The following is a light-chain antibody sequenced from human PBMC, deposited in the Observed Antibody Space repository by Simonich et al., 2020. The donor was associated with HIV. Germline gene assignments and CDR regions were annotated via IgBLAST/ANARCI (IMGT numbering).Light chain of an antibody. J-gene: IGKJ3*01. CDR2: GAS. CDR1: QIVSSSY. CDR3: QQYGSSSLFT. Sequence: EIVLTQFPCTLSLSPGERATLSCRASQIVSSSYLAWYQQKPGQAPRLLIYGASSRATGIPDRFSGSWSGTDFTLTISRLEPEDFAVYYCQQYGSSSLFTFGPGTKVDIK. V-gene: IGKV3-20*01.